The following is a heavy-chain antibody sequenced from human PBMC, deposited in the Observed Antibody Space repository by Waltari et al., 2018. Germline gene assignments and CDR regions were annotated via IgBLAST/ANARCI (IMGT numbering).Heavy chain of an antibody. D-gene: IGHD4-17*01. CDR1: GYTFTSYA. CDR2: INTNTGNP. J-gene: IGHJ6*02. Sequence: QVQLVQSGSELKKPGASVKVSCKASGYTFTSYAMNWVRQAPGQGLEWMGWINTNTGNPTYAQGFTGRFVFSLDTSVSTAYLQISSLKAEDTAVYYCARGGDGDYEIFNYYYYYGMDVWGQGTTVT. V-gene: IGHV7-4-1*02. CDR3: ARGGDGDYEIFNYYYYYGMDV.